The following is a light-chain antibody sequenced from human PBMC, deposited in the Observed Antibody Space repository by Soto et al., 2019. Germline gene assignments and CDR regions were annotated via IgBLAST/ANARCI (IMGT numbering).Light chain of an antibody. Sequence: QSALTQPPSLSGSPGQSVTISCTGTSSDVGSYNRVSWYQQPPGTAPKLMIYEVSNRPSGVPDRFSGSKSGNTASLTISGLQAEDEADYYCSSYTSSSAWVFGGGTKVTVL. CDR3: SSYTSSSAWV. J-gene: IGLJ2*01. CDR2: EVS. V-gene: IGLV2-18*02. CDR1: SSDVGSYNR.